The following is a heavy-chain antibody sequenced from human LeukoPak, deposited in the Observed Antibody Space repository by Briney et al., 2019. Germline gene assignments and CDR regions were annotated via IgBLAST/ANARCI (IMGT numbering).Heavy chain of an antibody. V-gene: IGHV4-34*01. Sequence: PSETLSLTCAVYGGSFSGYYCSWIRQPPGKGLEWIGEINHSGSTNYNPSLKSRVTISVDTSKNQFSLKLSSVTAADTAVYYCAIGCSSTSCPGPFDYWGQGTLVTVSS. D-gene: IGHD2-2*01. J-gene: IGHJ4*02. CDR2: INHSGST. CDR3: AIGCSSTSCPGPFDY. CDR1: GGSFSGYY.